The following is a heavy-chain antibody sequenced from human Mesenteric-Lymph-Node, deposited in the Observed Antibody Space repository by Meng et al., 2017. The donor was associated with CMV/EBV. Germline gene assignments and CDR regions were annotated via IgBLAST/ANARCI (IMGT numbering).Heavy chain of an antibody. CDR2: IRSSGSAI. CDR3: TKSLFGGKDY. J-gene: IGHJ4*02. V-gene: IGHV3-48*03. D-gene: IGHD4-23*01. CDR1: GFTVRSYE. Sequence: GESLKISCAASGFTVRSYEMNWVRQAPGKGLEWVSYIRSSGSAIYYADSVKGRFTISRDSAKNSLYLQMNSLRAEDTAFYYCTKSLFGGKDYWGQGMLVTVSS.